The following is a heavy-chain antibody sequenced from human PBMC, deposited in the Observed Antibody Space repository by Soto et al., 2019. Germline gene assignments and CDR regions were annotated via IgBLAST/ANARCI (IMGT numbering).Heavy chain of an antibody. CDR2: IIPILGIA. D-gene: IGHD3-22*01. Sequence: QVQLVQSGAEVKKPGSSVKVSCKASGGTFSSYTISWVRQAPGQGLEWMGRIIPILGIANYAQKFQGRVTITADKSTSTAYMELSSLRSEDTAVYYCARDLYYDSSGYDAFDIWGQGTMVTVSS. J-gene: IGHJ3*02. V-gene: IGHV1-69*08. CDR3: ARDLYYDSSGYDAFDI. CDR1: GGTFSSYT.